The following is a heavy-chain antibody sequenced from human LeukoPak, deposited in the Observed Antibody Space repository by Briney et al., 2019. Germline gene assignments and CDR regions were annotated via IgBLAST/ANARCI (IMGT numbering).Heavy chain of an antibody. V-gene: IGHV3-48*04. Sequence: GGSLRLSCAASGFTFSSYSMNWVRQAPGKGLEWVSYISGSSSTIYYADSVKGRFTISRDNAKNSLYLQLNSLRAEDTAVYYCASSVEAAMLIDYWGQGTLVTVSS. CDR2: ISGSSSTI. CDR3: ASSVEAAMLIDY. CDR1: GFTFSSYS. D-gene: IGHD5-18*01. J-gene: IGHJ4*02.